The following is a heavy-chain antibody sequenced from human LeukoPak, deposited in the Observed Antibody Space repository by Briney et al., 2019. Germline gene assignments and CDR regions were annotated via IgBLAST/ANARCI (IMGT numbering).Heavy chain of an antibody. Sequence: GGSLGLSCAASGFTFSSYAMSWVRQAPGKGLEWVSAISGSGGSTYYADSVKGRFTISRDNSKNTLYLQMNSLRAEDTAVYYCAKVMITFGGVIGSIDYWGQGTLVTVSS. J-gene: IGHJ4*02. CDR2: ISGSGGST. V-gene: IGHV3-23*01. CDR3: AKVMITFGGVIGSIDY. CDR1: GFTFSSYA. D-gene: IGHD3-16*02.